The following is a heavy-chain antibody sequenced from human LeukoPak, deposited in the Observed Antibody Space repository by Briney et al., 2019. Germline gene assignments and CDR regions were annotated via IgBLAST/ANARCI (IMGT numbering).Heavy chain of an antibody. CDR1: GGSISSGSYY. CDR2: IYTSGST. D-gene: IGHD6-13*01. CDR3: ARSIAAAGLNYYYMDV. J-gene: IGHJ6*03. Sequence: PSETLSLTCTVSGGSISSGSYYWSWIRQPAGKGLEWIGRIYTSGSTNYNPSLKSRVTISVDTSENQFSLKLSSVTAADTAVYYCARSIAAAGLNYYYMDVWGKGTTVTISS. V-gene: IGHV4-61*02.